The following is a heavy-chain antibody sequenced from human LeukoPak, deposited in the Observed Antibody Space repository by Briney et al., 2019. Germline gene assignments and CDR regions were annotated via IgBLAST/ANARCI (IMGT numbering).Heavy chain of an antibody. D-gene: IGHD4-17*01. J-gene: IGHJ4*02. Sequence: GASVKVSCKVSGYTLTELSMHWVRQAPGKGLEWMGGFDPEDGETIYAQKFQGGVTMTEDTSTDTAYMELSSLRSEDTAVYYCATDISTVTTFFDYWGQGTLVTVSS. CDR1: GYTLTELS. CDR2: FDPEDGET. V-gene: IGHV1-24*01. CDR3: ATDISTVTTFFDY.